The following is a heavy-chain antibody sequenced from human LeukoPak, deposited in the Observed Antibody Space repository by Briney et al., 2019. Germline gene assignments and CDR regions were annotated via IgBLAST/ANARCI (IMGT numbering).Heavy chain of an antibody. J-gene: IGHJ4*02. V-gene: IGHV3-48*01. CDR3: ARDRIKSGSYYFDY. D-gene: IGHD1-26*01. CDR2: ISGRSSTI. CDR1: AFTFSDYS. Sequence: GGSLRLSCAASAFTFSDYSMNWVRQAPGKGLEWVSYISGRSSTIYYADSVKGRFTISRDNAKNSMYLQMNSLRAEDTAVYYCARDRIKSGSYYFDYWGQGTLVTISS.